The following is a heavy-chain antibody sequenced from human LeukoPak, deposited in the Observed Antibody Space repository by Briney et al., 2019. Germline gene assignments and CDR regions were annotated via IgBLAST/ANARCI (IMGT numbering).Heavy chain of an antibody. CDR3: AKDYEGYCSSTSCYIFDY. CDR1: GFTFSSYA. CDR2: ISGSGGST. V-gene: IGHV3-23*01. J-gene: IGHJ4*02. D-gene: IGHD2-2*02. Sequence: GGSLRLSCAASGFTFSSYAMSWVRQAPGKGLEWVSAISGSGGSTHYADSVKGRFTISRDNSKNTLYLQMNSLRAEDTAVYYCAKDYEGYCSSTSCYIFDYWGQGTLVTVSS.